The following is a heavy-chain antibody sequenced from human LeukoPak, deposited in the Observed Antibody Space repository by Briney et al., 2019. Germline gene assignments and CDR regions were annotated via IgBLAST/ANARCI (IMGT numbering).Heavy chain of an antibody. J-gene: IGHJ4*02. D-gene: IGHD3-22*01. V-gene: IGHV3-21*01. Sequence: GGSLRLSCAASGFTFSSYSMNWVGQAPWKGLEWVSSISSSSSYIYYADSVKGRFTISRDNAKNSLYLQMNSLRAEDTAVYYCARVDYDSSGYPNFDYWGQETLVTVSS. CDR3: ARVDYDSSGYPNFDY. CDR1: GFTFSSYS. CDR2: ISSSSSYI.